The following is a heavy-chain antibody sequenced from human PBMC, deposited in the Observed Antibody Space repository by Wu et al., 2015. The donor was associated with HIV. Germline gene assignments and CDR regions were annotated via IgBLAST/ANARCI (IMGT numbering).Heavy chain of an antibody. V-gene: IGHV1-69*12. D-gene: IGHD6-19*01. Sequence: QVQLVQSGAEVRKPGSSVKVSCKASGGTFSNYAIFWVRQAPGQGLEWMGGIIPIFGTTNYAQKFQGRVTITADESTYTAYMEMRRLRSDDAAIYYCVRGATSSWLVDYFDSWGQGSLVTVSS. J-gene: IGHJ4*02. CDR2: IIPIFGTT. CDR3: VRGATSSWLVDYFDS. CDR1: GGTFSNYA.